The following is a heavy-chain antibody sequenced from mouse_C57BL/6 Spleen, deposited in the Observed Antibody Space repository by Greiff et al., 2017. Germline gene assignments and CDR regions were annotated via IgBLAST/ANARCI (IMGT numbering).Heavy chain of an antibody. Sequence: EVKLVESGGGLVQPGGSLSLSCAASGFTFTAYYMSWVRQPPGTALEWLGFIRNNANGYTTEYRASVKGRFTISRDNSQSILYLQMNVLRAEDSDTDYYARDGLHREAMDYWGQGTSVTVSS. J-gene: IGHJ4*01. CDR1: GFTFTAYY. CDR3: ARDGLHREAMDY. CDR2: IRNNANGYTT. V-gene: IGHV7-3*01. D-gene: IGHD2-13*01.